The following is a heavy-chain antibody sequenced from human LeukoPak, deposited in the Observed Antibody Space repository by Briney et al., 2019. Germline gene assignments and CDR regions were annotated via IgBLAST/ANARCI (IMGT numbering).Heavy chain of an antibody. CDR2: ISSSGSTI. CDR1: GFTFSDYY. CDR3: ARVSWYGSGNSINFDY. Sequence: GGSLRLSCEVSGFTFSDYYMSWIRQAPGMGLEWLSYISSSGSTIYYADSVKGRFTISRDSANNSLYLQMNSLRAEDTALYYCARVSWYGSGNSINFDYWGQGTLVTVSS. D-gene: IGHD3-10*01. J-gene: IGHJ4*02. V-gene: IGHV3-11*01.